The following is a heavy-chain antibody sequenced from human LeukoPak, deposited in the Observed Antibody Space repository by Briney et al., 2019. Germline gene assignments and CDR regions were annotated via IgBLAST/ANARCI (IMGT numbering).Heavy chain of an antibody. CDR2: ISGSGGST. CDR3: AKTRGYSGYVFDY. V-gene: IGHV3-23*01. CDR1: GFTFSSYA. Sequence: GGSLRLSCAASGFTFSSYAMSWVRQAPGKGLESVSAISGSGGSTYYADSVKGRFTISRDNSKNTLYLQMNSLRAEDTAVYYCAKTRGYSGYVFDYWGQGTLVTVSS. D-gene: IGHD5-12*01. J-gene: IGHJ4*02.